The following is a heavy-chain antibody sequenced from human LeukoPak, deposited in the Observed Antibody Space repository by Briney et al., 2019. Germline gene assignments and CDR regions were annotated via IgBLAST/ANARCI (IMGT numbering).Heavy chain of an antibody. V-gene: IGHV1-2*04. Sequence: ASVKVSCKASGYIFTGYYMHWVRQAPGQGLEWMGWINPNSGGTNYAQKFQGWVTMTRDTSISTAYMELSRLRSDDTAVYYCARSGSRLTPAYSWFDPWGQGTLVTVSS. D-gene: IGHD1-26*01. J-gene: IGHJ5*02. CDR1: GYIFTGYY. CDR3: ARSGSRLTPAYSWFDP. CDR2: INPNSGGT.